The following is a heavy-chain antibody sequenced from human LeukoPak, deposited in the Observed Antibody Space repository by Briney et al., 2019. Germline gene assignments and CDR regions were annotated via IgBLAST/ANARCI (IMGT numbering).Heavy chain of an antibody. CDR2: INPNTGAT. J-gene: IGHJ4*02. CDR3: ARVHVPGYFLLNLGY. V-gene: IGHV1-2*02. CDR1: GYTFTGYY. D-gene: IGHD3-9*01. Sequence: ASVKVSCKTSGYTFTGYYMHWVRQAPGQGLEWMGWINPNTGATKFAHKFQGRVTMTRDTSISTAYMDLSTLTSDDTALYYCARVHVPGYFLLNLGYWGQGNLLTVTS.